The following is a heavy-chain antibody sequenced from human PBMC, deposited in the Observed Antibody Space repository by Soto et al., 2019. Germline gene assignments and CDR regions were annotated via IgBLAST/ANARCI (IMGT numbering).Heavy chain of an antibody. CDR2: ISSSSSTI. J-gene: IGHJ4*02. Sequence: EVQLVESGGGLVQPGGSLRLSCAASGFTFSSYSMNWVRQAPGKGLEWVSYISSSSSTIYYADSVKGLFTISRDNAKNSLYLQMNSRRAEDTAVYYCARSPLGSGSPLPYYFDYWGQGTLVTVSS. V-gene: IGHV3-48*01. CDR3: ARSPLGSGSPLPYYFDY. CDR1: GFTFSSYS. D-gene: IGHD3-10*01.